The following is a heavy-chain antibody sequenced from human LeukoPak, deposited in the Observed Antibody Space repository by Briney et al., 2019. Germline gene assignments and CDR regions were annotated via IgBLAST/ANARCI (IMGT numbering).Heavy chain of an antibody. Sequence: GGSLRLSCAASGFTVSSNYMSWVRQAPGKGLEWVSVIYSGGSIYYADSVKGRFTISRDNSKNTLYLQMNSLRAEDTAVYYCARDYYDSSGYLIPFDYWGQGTLVTVSS. D-gene: IGHD3-22*01. V-gene: IGHV3-53*01. J-gene: IGHJ4*02. CDR3: ARDYYDSSGYLIPFDY. CDR2: IYSGGSI. CDR1: GFTVSSNY.